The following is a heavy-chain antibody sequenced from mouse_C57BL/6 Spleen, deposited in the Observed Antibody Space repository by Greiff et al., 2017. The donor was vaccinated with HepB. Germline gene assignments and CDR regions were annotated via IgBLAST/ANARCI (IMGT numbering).Heavy chain of an antibody. V-gene: IGHV5-17*01. D-gene: IGHD2-4*01. CDR2: ISSGSSTI. CDR3: ARTDDYVYLDY. Sequence: EVQLVESGGGLVKPGGSLKLSCAASGFTFSDYGMHWVRQAPEKGLEWVAYISSGSSTIYYADTVKGRFTISRDNAKNTLFLQMTSLRSEDTAMYYCARTDDYVYLDYWGQGTTLTVSS. J-gene: IGHJ2*01. CDR1: GFTFSDYG.